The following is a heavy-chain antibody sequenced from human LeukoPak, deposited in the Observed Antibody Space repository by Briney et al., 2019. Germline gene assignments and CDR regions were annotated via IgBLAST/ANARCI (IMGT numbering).Heavy chain of an antibody. J-gene: IGHJ3*02. D-gene: IGHD6-13*01. V-gene: IGHV3-23*01. CDR2: ISGSGGST. CDR1: GFTFTSYA. CDR3: AKGTTIASAGRGAFDI. Sequence: GGTLRLSCAASGFTFTSYAMSWVRQAPGKGLEWVSGISGSGGSTYYADSVKGRFTISRDNSKNTLYLQMNSLRAEDTAVYYCAKGTTIASAGRGAFDIWGQGTMVTVSS.